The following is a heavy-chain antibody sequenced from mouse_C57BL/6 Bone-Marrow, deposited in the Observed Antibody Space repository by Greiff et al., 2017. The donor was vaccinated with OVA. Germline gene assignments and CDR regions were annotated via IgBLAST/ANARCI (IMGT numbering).Heavy chain of an antibody. CDR1: GYTFTSYW. J-gene: IGHJ3*01. CDR2: IYPGSGST. CDR3: ARGITTVVDAY. D-gene: IGHD1-1*01. V-gene: IGHV1-55*01. Sequence: QVQLQQPGAELVKPGASVKMSCKASGYTFTSYWITWVKQRPGQGLEWIGDIYPGSGSTNYNEKFKSKATLTVDTSSSTAYMQLSGLTSEDSAVYYCARGITTVVDAYWGQGTLVTVSA.